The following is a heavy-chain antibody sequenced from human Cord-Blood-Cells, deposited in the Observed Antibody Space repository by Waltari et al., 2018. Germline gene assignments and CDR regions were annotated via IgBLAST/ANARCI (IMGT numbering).Heavy chain of an antibody. Sequence: QVPLVQSGAEVKKPGASVKVSCKASGYNFTRYYMHWVRQAPGQGLEWMGIINPSGGSTSYAQKFQGRVTMTRDTSTSTVYMELSSLRSEDTAVYYCARDRGRITGTTPFDPWGQGTLVTVSS. V-gene: IGHV1-46*01. D-gene: IGHD1-20*01. J-gene: IGHJ5*02. CDR2: INPSGGST. CDR1: GYNFTRYY. CDR3: ARDRGRITGTTPFDP.